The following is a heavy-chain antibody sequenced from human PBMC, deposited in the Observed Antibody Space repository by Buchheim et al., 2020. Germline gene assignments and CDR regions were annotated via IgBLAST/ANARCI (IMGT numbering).Heavy chain of an antibody. D-gene: IGHD2-2*01. J-gene: IGHJ4*02. CDR1: GFPFRDYW. CDR2: ISGSGGST. CDR3: AKGGINQLLDY. Sequence: VQLVESGGGLVQPGGSLRLSCVVSGFPFRDYWMHWVRQVPGKGLEWVSAISGSGGSTYYADSVKGRFTISRDNSKNTLYLQMNSLRAEDTAVYYCAKGGINQLLDYWGQGTL. V-gene: IGHV3-23*04.